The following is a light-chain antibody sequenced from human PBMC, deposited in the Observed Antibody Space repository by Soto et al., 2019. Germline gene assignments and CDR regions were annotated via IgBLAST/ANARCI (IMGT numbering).Light chain of an antibody. CDR1: HLLTASY. Sequence: EIVLTQSPGTLSLSTGERATLSCRASHLLTASYLSWYQQRPGQPPRLLIYGAANRATGIPDRFSGSGSGTDFALIINRLEPEDVAIYYCQQYGGSPRMTFGQGTRLEIK. CDR2: GAA. J-gene: IGKJ5*01. V-gene: IGKV3-20*01. CDR3: QQYGGSPRMT.